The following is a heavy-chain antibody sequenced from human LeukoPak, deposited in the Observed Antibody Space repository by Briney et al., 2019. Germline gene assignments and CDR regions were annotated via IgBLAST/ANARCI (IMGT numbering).Heavy chain of an antibody. V-gene: IGHV4-38-2*02. CDR3: ARAKPSIAAAGTIGY. CDR2: IYHSGST. CDR1: GYSISSGYY. J-gene: IGHJ4*02. D-gene: IGHD6-13*01. Sequence: PSETLSLTCTVSGYSISSGYYWGWIRQPPEKGLEWIGSIYHSGSTYYNPSLKSRVTISVDTSKNQFSLKLSSVTAADTAVYYCARAKPSIAAAGTIGYWGQGTLVTVSS.